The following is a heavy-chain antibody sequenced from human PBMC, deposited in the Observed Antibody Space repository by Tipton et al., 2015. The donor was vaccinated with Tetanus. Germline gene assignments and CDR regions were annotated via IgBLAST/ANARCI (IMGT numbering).Heavy chain of an antibody. CDR3: ASRQGYCSRTSCYEGSYYYYGMDV. Sequence: QLVQSGPEVKKPGESLKISCKGSGYSFTSYWIGWVRQMPGKGLEWMGIIYPGDSDTRYSPSFQGQVTISADKSISTAYLQWSSLKASDTAMYYCASRQGYCSRTSCYEGSYYYYGMDVWGQGTTVTVSS. CDR1: GYSFTSYW. CDR2: IYPGDSDT. D-gene: IGHD2-2*01. V-gene: IGHV5-51*01. J-gene: IGHJ6*02.